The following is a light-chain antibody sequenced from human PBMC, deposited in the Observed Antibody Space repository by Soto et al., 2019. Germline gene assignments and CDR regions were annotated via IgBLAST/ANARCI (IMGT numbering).Light chain of an antibody. CDR2: EVD. J-gene: IGLJ1*01. Sequence: QSVPTQPASVSGSPGQSITISCTGTGSDIGYFNYVSWYQQQPGKAPKLMIYEVDNRPSGVSIRFSGSKSGSTASLTISGLQAEDEADYYCKSYAVGSTYVFGTGTKLTVL. CDR3: KSYAVGSTYV. V-gene: IGLV2-14*01. CDR1: GSDIGYFNY.